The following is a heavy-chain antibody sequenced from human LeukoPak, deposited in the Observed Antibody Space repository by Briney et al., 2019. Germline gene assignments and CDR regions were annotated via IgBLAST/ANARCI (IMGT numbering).Heavy chain of an antibody. CDR3: ASGKRAFYDFWSGQYYYYYMDV. CDR1: GYTFTSYD. Sequence: ASVKVSCKASGYTFTSYDINWVRQATGQGLEWMGWMNPNSGNTGYAQKFQGRVTITRNTSISTAYMELSSLRSEDTAVYYCASGKRAFYDFWSGQYYYYYMDVWGKGTTVTVSS. J-gene: IGHJ6*03. V-gene: IGHV1-8*03. CDR2: MNPNSGNT. D-gene: IGHD3-3*01.